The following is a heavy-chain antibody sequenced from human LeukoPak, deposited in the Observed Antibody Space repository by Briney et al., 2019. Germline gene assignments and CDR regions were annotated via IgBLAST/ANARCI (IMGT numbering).Heavy chain of an antibody. CDR1: GYTFTSYG. D-gene: IGHD3-3*01. CDR2: ISAYNGNT. CDR3: ARDPGGIRFLEWLLPFDY. Sequence: GASAKVSCKASGYTFTSYGISWVRQAPGQGLEWMGWISAYNGNTNYAQKLQGRVTMTTDTSTSTAYMELRSLRSDDTAVYYCARDPGGIRFLEWLLPFDYWGQGTLVTVSS. V-gene: IGHV1-18*01. J-gene: IGHJ4*02.